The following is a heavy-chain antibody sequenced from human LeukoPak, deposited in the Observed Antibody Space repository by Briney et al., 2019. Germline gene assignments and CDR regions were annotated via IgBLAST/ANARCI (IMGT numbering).Heavy chain of an antibody. CDR3: ARGGSSYGYYFDY. V-gene: IGHV4-61*08. J-gene: IGHJ4*02. CDR1: GGSISSGGYY. Sequence: SETLSLTCTVSGGSISSGGYYWSWIRQPPGKGLEWIGYIYYSGSTSYNPSLKSRLIISVDTSKNQFSLKLNSVTAADTAVYYCARGGSSYGYYFDYWGQGTLVTVSS. D-gene: IGHD5-18*01. CDR2: IYYSGST.